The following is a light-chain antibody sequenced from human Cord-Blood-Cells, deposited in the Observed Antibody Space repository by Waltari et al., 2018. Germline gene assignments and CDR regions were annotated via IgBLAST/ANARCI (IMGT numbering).Light chain of an antibody. V-gene: IGLV3-25*03. CDR3: QSADSSGTYVV. Sequence: SYELTQPPSVSVSPGQTARITCSGDALPKQYAYWYQQKPGQAPVLVIYKDSESPSGIPARFSGSSSGTTVTLTISGVQAEDEADYYCQSADSSGTYVVFGGGTKLTVL. CDR2: KDS. J-gene: IGLJ2*01. CDR1: ALPKQY.